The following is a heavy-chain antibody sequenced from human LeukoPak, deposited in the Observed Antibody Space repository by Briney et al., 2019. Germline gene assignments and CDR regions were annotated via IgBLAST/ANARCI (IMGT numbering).Heavy chain of an antibody. CDR3: ARGMDYYDSSGRGAFDI. Sequence: SQSLSLTCTVSGGSISSSSDYWGWLRRPPGKGLGWIESIYYSGSTYYNPSLKSRVTISVDTSKNQFSLKLSSVTAADTAVYYCARGMDYYDSSGRGAFDIWGQGTMVTVSS. D-gene: IGHD3-22*01. CDR2: IYYSGST. J-gene: IGHJ3*02. CDR1: GGSISSSSDY. V-gene: IGHV4-39*07.